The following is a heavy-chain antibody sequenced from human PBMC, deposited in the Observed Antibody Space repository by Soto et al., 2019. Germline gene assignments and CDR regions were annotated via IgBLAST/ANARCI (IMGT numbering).Heavy chain of an antibody. J-gene: IGHJ4*02. CDR1: GYTFTSYG. CDR2: ISAYNGNT. V-gene: IGHV1-18*01. Sequence: ASVKVSCKASGYTFTSYGISWVRQAPGQGLEWMGWISAYNGNTNYAQKLQGRVTMTTDTSTSTAYMELRSLRSDDTAVYYCATTYYDFWSGYYRLDYWGQGTLVTVSS. CDR3: ATTYYDFWSGYYRLDY. D-gene: IGHD3-3*01.